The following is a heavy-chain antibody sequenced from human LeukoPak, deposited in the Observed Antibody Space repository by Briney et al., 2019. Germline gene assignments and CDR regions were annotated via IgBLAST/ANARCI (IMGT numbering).Heavy chain of an antibody. D-gene: IGHD2-8*02. J-gene: IGHJ4*02. CDR3: ARAILAREEYFTY. CDR2: IYSGGST. Sequence: GGSLRLSCVASGFIVSNDYVSWVRQAPGKGLEWVSVIYSGGSTYYADSVKGRFTISRDNSKNTVYLQMNSLRSEDTAIYYCARAILAREEYFTYWGQGTLVTVSS. CDR1: GFIVSNDY. V-gene: IGHV3-66*01.